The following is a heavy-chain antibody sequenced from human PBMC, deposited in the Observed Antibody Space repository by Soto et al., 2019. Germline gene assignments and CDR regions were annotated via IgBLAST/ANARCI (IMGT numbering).Heavy chain of an antibody. V-gene: IGHV1-2*02. CDR2: INPNSGGT. CDR1: GYTFTGYY. J-gene: IGHJ6*02. D-gene: IGHD6-19*01. CDR3: ASSAVAGTADYYYYGMDV. Sequence: QVQLVQSGAEVKKPGASVKVSCKASGYTFTGYYMHWVRQAPGQGLEWMGGINPNSGGTNYAQKFQGRVTMTRDTSISTAYMELSRLRSDDTAVYYCASSAVAGTADYYYYGMDVWGQGTTVTVSS.